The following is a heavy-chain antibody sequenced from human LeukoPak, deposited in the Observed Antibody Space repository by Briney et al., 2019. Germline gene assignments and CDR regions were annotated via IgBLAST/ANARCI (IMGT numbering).Heavy chain of an antibody. J-gene: IGHJ3*02. Sequence: SETLSLTCTVSGGSISSGDYYWSWIRQPPGKGLEWIGYIYYSGSTYYNPSHKSRVTISVDTSKNQFSLKLSSVTAADTAVYYCARDYYDSSGYYYGPDAFDIWGQGTMVTVSS. D-gene: IGHD3-22*01. CDR1: GGSISSGDYY. V-gene: IGHV4-30-4*01. CDR3: ARDYYDSSGYYYGPDAFDI. CDR2: IYYSGST.